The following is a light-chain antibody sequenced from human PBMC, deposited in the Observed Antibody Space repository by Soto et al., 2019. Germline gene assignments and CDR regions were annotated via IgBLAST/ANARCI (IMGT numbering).Light chain of an antibody. Sequence: DIQMTQSPSTLSASVGDRVTITCRTSQSVSGWMAWYQKKPGKAPNLLIYKASTLEREVPSRFSGSRSGTEFTLTISSLQPDDSATYYCQQYSDYWTFGQGTKVEV. V-gene: IGKV1-5*03. CDR3: QQYSDYWT. CDR2: KAS. J-gene: IGKJ1*01. CDR1: QSVSGW.